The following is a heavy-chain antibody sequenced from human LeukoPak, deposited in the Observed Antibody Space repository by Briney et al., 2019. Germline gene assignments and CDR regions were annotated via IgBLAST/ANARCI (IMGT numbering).Heavy chain of an antibody. CDR2: LWYDGSDK. Sequence: GGSLRLSCAASGFTFRSYGMHWARQAPGKGLEWAAVLWYDGSDKHYADSVKCRFPISRENSKNTLYLQMSSQRTEDTAVYFCVRGYSFGPYGMDVCGQGTTVTVSS. V-gene: IGHV3-30*02. J-gene: IGHJ6*02. CDR3: VRGYSFGPYGMDV. CDR1: GFTFRSYG. D-gene: IGHD2-15*01.